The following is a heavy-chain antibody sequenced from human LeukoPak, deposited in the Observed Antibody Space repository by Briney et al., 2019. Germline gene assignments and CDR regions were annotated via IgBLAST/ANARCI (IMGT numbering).Heavy chain of an antibody. CDR2: IYYSGST. Sequence: RASETLSLTCTVSGGSVSSGNYYWSWIRQPPGKGLDWIGYIYYSGSTNYNPSLKSRVTISVDTSKNQFSLRLSSVTAADTAVYYCARERSTYAGAPEDWFDPWGQGILVTVSS. CDR1: GGSVSSGNYY. CDR3: ARERSTYAGAPEDWFDP. J-gene: IGHJ5*02. V-gene: IGHV4-61*01. D-gene: IGHD2-2*01.